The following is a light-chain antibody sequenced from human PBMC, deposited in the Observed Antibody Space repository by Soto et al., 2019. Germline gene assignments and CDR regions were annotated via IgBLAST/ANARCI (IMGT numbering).Light chain of an antibody. Sequence: DIQMTQSPSTLSASVGDRVTITCRASQSISTWLAWYQQKPGKVPKLLIYKASTLETGVPSRFSGSGSGTEFTLTITSLQPDDFATYYCQQYNAYSRTFGQGTKVEMK. V-gene: IGKV1-5*03. CDR3: QQYNAYSRT. CDR2: KAS. CDR1: QSISTW. J-gene: IGKJ1*01.